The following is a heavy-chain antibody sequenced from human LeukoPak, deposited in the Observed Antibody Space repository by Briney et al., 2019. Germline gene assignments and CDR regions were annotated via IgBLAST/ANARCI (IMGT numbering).Heavy chain of an antibody. CDR2: IIPIFGTA. Sequence: SVKVSCKASGYTFTSYYTHWVRQAPGQGLEWMGGIIPIFGTANYAQKFRGRVTITADESTSTAYMELSSLRSEDTAVYYCARGGYYYDSSGYRNLDYWGQGTLVTVSS. V-gene: IGHV1-69*13. CDR1: GYTFTSYY. J-gene: IGHJ4*02. CDR3: ARGGYYYDSSGYRNLDY. D-gene: IGHD3-22*01.